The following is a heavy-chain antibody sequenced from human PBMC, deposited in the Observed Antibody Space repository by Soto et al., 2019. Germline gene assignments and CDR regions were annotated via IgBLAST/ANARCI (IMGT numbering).Heavy chain of an antibody. CDR2: IIPIFGTA. CDR3: ARGSCSGGSCYRGIIYYYYGMDV. D-gene: IGHD2-15*01. V-gene: IGHV1-69*06. J-gene: IGHJ6*02. CDR1: GGTFSSYA. Sequence: SVKVSCKASGGTFSSYAISWVRQAPGQGLEWMGGIIPIFGTANYAQKFQGRVTITADKSTSTAYMELSSLRSEDTAVYYCARGSCSGGSCYRGIIYYYYGMDVWGQGTTVTVSS.